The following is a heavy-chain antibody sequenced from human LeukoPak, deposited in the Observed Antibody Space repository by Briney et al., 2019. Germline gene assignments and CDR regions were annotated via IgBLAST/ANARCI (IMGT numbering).Heavy chain of an antibody. D-gene: IGHD1-26*01. V-gene: IGHV4-39*01. J-gene: IGHJ4*02. CDR1: AGSISSSDYL. CDR2: ISFGGST. Sequence: SETLSLTCTVSAGSISSSDYLCNWIRQPPGTGLEWIGSISFGGSTYYNPSLKSRITISVDTSKSQFSLKLSSVTATDTAVYYCARHTPGTYFRFDYWGQGILVTVSS. CDR3: ARHTPGTYFRFDY.